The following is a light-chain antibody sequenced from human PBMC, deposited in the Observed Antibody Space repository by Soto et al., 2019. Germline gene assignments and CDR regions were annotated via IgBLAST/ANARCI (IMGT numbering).Light chain of an antibody. V-gene: IGLV2-23*01. Sequence: QSLLTHHASSSGSPGQSITISCNGTTADVGSSKFVSWYQQHPGKAPKLILYEATKRPAGVSNRFSGSKSGNTASLTISGLQPEDEADYYCCSYAAGTTTYYIFGIGPTLTVL. CDR3: CSYAAGTTTYYI. CDR1: TADVGSSKF. J-gene: IGLJ1*01. CDR2: EAT.